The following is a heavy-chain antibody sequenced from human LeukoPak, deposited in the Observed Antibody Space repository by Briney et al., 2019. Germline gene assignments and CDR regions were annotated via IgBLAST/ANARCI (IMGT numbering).Heavy chain of an antibody. CDR1: GFTFSNAW. J-gene: IGHJ4*02. D-gene: IGHD3-3*01. Sequence: PGGSLRLSCAASGFTFSNAWMSWVRQAPGKGLEWVGRIKRKTDGGTTEYAAPVKGRFTISRDDSKNTLYLQMYSLKTEDTAMYYCLYFWSGSSLVDYWGQGTLVTVSS. V-gene: IGHV3-15*01. CDR3: LYFWSGSSLVDY. CDR2: IKRKTDGGTT.